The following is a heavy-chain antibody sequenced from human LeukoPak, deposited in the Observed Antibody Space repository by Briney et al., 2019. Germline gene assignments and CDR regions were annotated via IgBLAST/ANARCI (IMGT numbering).Heavy chain of an antibody. CDR2: IYYSGST. J-gene: IGHJ4*02. V-gene: IGHV4-39*07. Sequence: SETLSLTCTVAGGSISSYYRSWIRQPTGKGLEWIWSIYYSGSTYYNPSLKSRVTISVDTSKNQFSLKLSSVTAADTAVYYCARDSAMVRGVPFDYWGQGTLVTVSS. CDR1: GGSISSYY. CDR3: ARDSAMVRGVPFDY. D-gene: IGHD3-10*01.